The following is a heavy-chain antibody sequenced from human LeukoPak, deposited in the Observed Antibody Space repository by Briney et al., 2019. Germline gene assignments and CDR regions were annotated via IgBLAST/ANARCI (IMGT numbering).Heavy chain of an antibody. J-gene: IGHJ6*02. CDR1: GGSISSGDYY. CDR3: ARQRLSTVTTRYYYGMDV. CDR2: IYYSGSY. D-gene: IGHD4-17*01. V-gene: IGHV4-30-4*01. Sequence: SETLSLTCTVSGGSISSGDYYWSWIRQPPGKGLEWIGYIYYSGSYYYNPSLKSRVTISVDTSKNQFSLKLISVTAADTAVYYCARQRLSTVTTRYYYGMDVWGQGTTVTVSS.